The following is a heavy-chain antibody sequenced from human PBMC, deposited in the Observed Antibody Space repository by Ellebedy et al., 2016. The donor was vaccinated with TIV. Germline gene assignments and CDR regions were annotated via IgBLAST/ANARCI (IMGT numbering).Heavy chain of an antibody. Sequence: AASVKVSCKASGYTFTSYDINWVRQATGQGLEWMGWMNPNSGNTGYAQKFQGRVTITRNTSISTAYMELSSLRSEDTAVYYCARVYSSSWYALLDYWGQGTLVTVSS. CDR2: MNPNSGNT. D-gene: IGHD6-13*01. V-gene: IGHV1-8*03. J-gene: IGHJ4*02. CDR1: GYTFTSYD. CDR3: ARVYSSSWYALLDY.